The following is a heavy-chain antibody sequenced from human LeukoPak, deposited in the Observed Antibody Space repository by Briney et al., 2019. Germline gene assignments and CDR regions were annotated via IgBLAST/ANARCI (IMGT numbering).Heavy chain of an antibody. Sequence: GASVKVSCEASGGTFSSYAISWVRQAPGQGLEWMGRIIPILGIANYAQKFQGRVTITADKSTSTAYMELSSLRSEDTAVYYCARWGGYSGYDYYYYGMDVWGQGTTVTVSS. CDR3: ARWGGYSGYDYYYYGMDV. J-gene: IGHJ6*02. D-gene: IGHD5-12*01. V-gene: IGHV1-69*04. CDR2: IIPILGIA. CDR1: GGTFSSYA.